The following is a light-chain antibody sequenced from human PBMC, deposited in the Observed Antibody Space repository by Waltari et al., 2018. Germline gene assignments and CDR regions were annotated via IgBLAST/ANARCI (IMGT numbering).Light chain of an antibody. CDR3: AAWDDSLSGVV. CDR2: RND. V-gene: IGLV1-47*01. Sequence: QSVLTQPPSASGTPGQRVTLSCSGSGSNIGSNYVYWYQQLPGTAPKLLISRNDRRPSGVPDRFSGSKSGTSASLAISGLRSKDETDYYCAAWDDSLSGVVFGGGTKLTVL. CDR1: GSNIGSNY. J-gene: IGLJ2*01.